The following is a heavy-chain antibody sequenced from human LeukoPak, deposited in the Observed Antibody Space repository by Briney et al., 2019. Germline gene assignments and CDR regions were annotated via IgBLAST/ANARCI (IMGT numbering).Heavy chain of an antibody. CDR1: GFTFSDAW. CDR3: TGSPWGGAFDI. V-gene: IGHV3-15*04. J-gene: IGHJ3*02. CDR2: IERISDGETT. Sequence: GGSLRLSCAASGFTFSDAWMSWVRQAPGKGLECTGRIERISDGETTDYAAPVKGRFTISRDDSKNTMYLQMNNLETEDTGVYFCTGSPWGGAFDIWGRGTLVTVSS. D-gene: IGHD3-10*01.